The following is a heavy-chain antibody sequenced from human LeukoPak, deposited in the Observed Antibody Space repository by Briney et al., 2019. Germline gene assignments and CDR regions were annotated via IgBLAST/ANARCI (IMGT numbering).Heavy chain of an antibody. CDR3: ARRIAAAGTSGGYYYYMDV. CDR2: IYPGDSDT. CDR1: GYSFTSHW. J-gene: IGHJ6*03. Sequence: GESLKISCKGSGYSFTSHWIGWVRQMPGKGLEWMGIIYPGDSDTRYSPSFQGQVTISADESISTAYLQWSSLKASDTAMYYCARRIAAAGTSGGYYYYMDVWGKGTTVTVSS. D-gene: IGHD6-13*01. V-gene: IGHV5-51*01.